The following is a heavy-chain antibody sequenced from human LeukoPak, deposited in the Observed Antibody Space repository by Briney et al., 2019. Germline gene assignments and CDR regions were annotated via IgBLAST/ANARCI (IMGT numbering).Heavy chain of an antibody. V-gene: IGHV3-53*01. CDR1: GFTVSSNC. CDR2: IYSGGST. D-gene: IGHD5-18*01. CDR3: ARDRGLSYGSDY. J-gene: IGHJ4*02. Sequence: GGSLRLSCAASGFTVSSNCMSWVRQAPGKGLEWVSVIYSGGSTYYADSMKGRFTISRDNSKNTLYLQMNSLRAEDTAVYYCARDRGLSYGSDYWGQGTLVTVSS.